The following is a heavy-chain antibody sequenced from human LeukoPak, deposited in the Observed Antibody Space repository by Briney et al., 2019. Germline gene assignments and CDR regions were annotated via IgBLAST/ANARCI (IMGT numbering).Heavy chain of an antibody. Sequence: PGGSLRLSCAASGFTFSTYAMSWVRQAPGKGLEWVSSISNSGGHIYYADSVKGRFTISRDNSKNTLYLQMNSLRAEDTAVYYCARESGYSSGWGYYFDYWGQGTLVTVSS. CDR1: GFTFSTYA. J-gene: IGHJ4*02. D-gene: IGHD6-19*01. V-gene: IGHV3-23*01. CDR2: ISNSGGHI. CDR3: ARESGYSSGWGYYFDY.